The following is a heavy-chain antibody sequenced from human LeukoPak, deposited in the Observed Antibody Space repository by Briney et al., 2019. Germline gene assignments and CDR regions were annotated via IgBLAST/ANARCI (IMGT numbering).Heavy chain of an antibody. CDR1: GFTFNSYE. J-gene: IGHJ3*02. Sequence: GGSLRLSCAASGFTFNSYEMNWVRQAPGKGLEWVSYISSSGSTIYYADSVKGRFTISRDNAKNSLYLQMNSLRAEDTAVYYCARTLIYAFDIWGQGTMVTVSS. CDR3: ARTLIYAFDI. V-gene: IGHV3-48*03. D-gene: IGHD2/OR15-2a*01. CDR2: ISSSGSTI.